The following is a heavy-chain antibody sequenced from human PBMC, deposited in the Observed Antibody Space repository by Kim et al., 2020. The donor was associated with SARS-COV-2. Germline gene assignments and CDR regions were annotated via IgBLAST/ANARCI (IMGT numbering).Heavy chain of an antibody. V-gene: IGHV1-3*01. J-gene: IGHJ4*02. CDR2: INAGNGNT. D-gene: IGHD6-13*01. CDR1: GYTFTSYA. Sequence: ASVKVSCKASGYTFTSYAMHWVRQAPGQRLEWMGWINAGNGNTKYSQKFQGRVTITRDTSASTAYMELSSLRSEDTAVYYCVRHSSIAVAPPRNWGQGTLVTVSS. CDR3: VRHSSIAVAPPRN.